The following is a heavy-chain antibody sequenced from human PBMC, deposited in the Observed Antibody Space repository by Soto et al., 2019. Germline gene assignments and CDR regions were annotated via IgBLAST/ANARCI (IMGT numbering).Heavy chain of an antibody. CDR2: MNPNSGNT. V-gene: IGHV1-8*01. CDR3: ARVYCSSTSCHYYYGMDA. D-gene: IGHD2-2*01. Sequence: ASVKVSCKASGYTFTSYDINWVRQATGQGLEWMGWMNPNSGNTGYAQKFQGRVTMTRNTSISTAYMELSSLRSEDTAVYYCARVYCSSTSCHYYYGMDAWGQGPTVTVSS. CDR1: GYTFTSYD. J-gene: IGHJ6*02.